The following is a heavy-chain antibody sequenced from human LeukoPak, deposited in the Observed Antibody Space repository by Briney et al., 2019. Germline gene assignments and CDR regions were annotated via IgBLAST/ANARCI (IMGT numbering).Heavy chain of an antibody. CDR2: MYHSGST. Sequence: SETLSLTCSVSGYSISSAYYWGWIRQPPGKGLEWIGTMYHSGSTNYNPSLKSRVTISVDTSKNQFSLNLTSVTAADTAVYYCARGLYYYGSGTTYYYFDYWGQGPLVTVSS. J-gene: IGHJ4*02. CDR1: GYSISSAYY. CDR3: ARGLYYYGSGTTYYYFDY. V-gene: IGHV4-38-2*02. D-gene: IGHD3-10*01.